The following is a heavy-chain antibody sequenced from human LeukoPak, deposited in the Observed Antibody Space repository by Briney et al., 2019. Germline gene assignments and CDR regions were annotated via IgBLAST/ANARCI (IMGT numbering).Heavy chain of an antibody. CDR1: GYTFTGYY. CDR2: INPNSGGT. Sequence: WASVKVSCKASGYTFTGYYMHWVRQAPGQGLEWMGWINPNSGGTNYAQKFQGRVTMTRDTSISTAYMELSRLRSDDTAVYYCARGLTTVTTSRVGFDPWGQGTLVTVSS. CDR3: ARGLTTVTTSRVGFDP. J-gene: IGHJ5*02. D-gene: IGHD4-17*01. V-gene: IGHV1-2*02.